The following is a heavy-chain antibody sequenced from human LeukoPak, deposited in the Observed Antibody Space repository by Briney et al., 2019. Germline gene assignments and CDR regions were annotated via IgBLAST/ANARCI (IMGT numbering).Heavy chain of an antibody. CDR2: IKQDGREI. V-gene: IGHV3-7*01. CDR3: ASVDYDILTGYPSGAFDI. CDR1: GFIFSNYA. J-gene: IGHJ3*02. D-gene: IGHD3-9*01. Sequence: GGSLRLSCEASGFIFSNYALSWVRQAPGKGLEWVAIIKQDGREIYYVDSVKGRFTISRDNAKNSLYLQMNSLRAEDTAVYYCASVDYDILTGYPSGAFDIWGQGTMVTVSS.